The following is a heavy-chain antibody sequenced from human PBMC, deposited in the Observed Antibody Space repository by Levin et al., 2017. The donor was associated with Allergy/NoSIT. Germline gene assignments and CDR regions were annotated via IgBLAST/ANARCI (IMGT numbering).Heavy chain of an antibody. J-gene: IGHJ4*02. CDR3: ATHMLKNSDHPHRPFFLEN. V-gene: IGHV1-69*13. CDR1: GGTFRTYG. Sequence: ASVKVSCTASGGTFRTYGVNWVRQAPGQGLEWVAGIVPSFGTTVYGEKFQGRVTITADDSTSTVHMELTSLRSEDTASYYCATHMLKNSDHPHRPFFLENSGQGTLLTVSS. CDR2: IVPSFGTT. D-gene: IGHD3-16*01.